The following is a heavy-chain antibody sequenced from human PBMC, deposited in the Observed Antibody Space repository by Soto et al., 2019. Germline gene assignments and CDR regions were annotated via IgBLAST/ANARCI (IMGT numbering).Heavy chain of an antibody. J-gene: IGHJ3*02. CDR3: ARVRLWFGELLYRDAFDI. V-gene: IGHV1-18*01. Sequence: QVQLVQSGAEVKKPGASVKVSCKASGYTFTSYGISWVRQAPGLGLEWMGWISAYNGNTNYAQKLQGRVTMTTDTSTSTAYMELRSLRSDDTAVYYCARVRLWFGELLYRDAFDIWGQGTMVTVSS. CDR1: GYTFTSYG. CDR2: ISAYNGNT. D-gene: IGHD3-10*01.